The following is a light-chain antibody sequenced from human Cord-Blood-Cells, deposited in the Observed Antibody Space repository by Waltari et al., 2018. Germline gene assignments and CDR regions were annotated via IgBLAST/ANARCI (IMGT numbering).Light chain of an antibody. V-gene: IGKV3-20*01. CDR1: QSVSSSY. J-gene: IGKJ2*03. CDR2: GAA. Sequence: EIVLTQSPGTLSLSPGERATLSCRASQSVSSSYLAWYQKKPGQAPRLLIYGAASRATGLPDRFSGSGAGTDFTLTISRLEPEDFAVYYCQQYGSSPHSFGQGTKLEIK. CDR3: QQYGSSPHS.